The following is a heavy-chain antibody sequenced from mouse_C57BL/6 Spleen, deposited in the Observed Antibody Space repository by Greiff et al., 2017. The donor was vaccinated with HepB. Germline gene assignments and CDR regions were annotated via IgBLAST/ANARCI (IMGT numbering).Heavy chain of an antibody. D-gene: IGHD2-3*01. Sequence: QVQLKQPGAELVKPGASVKLSCKASGYTFTSYWMHWVKQRPGRGLEWIGRIDPNSGGTKYNEKFKSKATLTVDKPSSTAYMQLSSLTSEDSAVYYCARPMIDGYYVGFAYWGQGTLVTVSA. CDR3: ARPMIDGYYVGFAY. J-gene: IGHJ3*01. V-gene: IGHV1-72*01. CDR2: IDPNSGGT. CDR1: GYTFTSYW.